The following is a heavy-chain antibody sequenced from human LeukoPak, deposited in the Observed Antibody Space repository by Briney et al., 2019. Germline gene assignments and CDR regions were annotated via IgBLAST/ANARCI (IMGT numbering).Heavy chain of an antibody. CDR3: AREEVFRAGTMSINWFDP. CDR1: GGSVSSGSYY. J-gene: IGHJ5*02. D-gene: IGHD1-7*01. CDR2: IYYSGST. Sequence: SETLSLTCTVSGGSVSSGSYYWSWIRQPPGKGLEWIGYIYYSGSTNYNPSLKSRVTISVDTSKNQFSLKLSSVTAADTAVYCCAREEVFRAGTMSINWFDPWGQGTLVTVSS. V-gene: IGHV4-61*01.